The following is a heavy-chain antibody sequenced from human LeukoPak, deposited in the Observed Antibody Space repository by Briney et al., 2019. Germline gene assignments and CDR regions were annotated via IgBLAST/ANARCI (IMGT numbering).Heavy chain of an antibody. Sequence: SVKVSCKASGGTFSSYAISWVRQAPGQGLEWMGGIIPIFGTANYAQKFQGRVTITTDESTSTAYMELSSLRSEDTAVYYCAREFPHCSSTSCYPALSSYYFDYWGQGTLVTVSS. CDR3: AREFPHCSSTSCYPALSSYYFDY. V-gene: IGHV1-69*05. CDR1: GGTFSSYA. D-gene: IGHD2-2*01. CDR2: IIPIFGTA. J-gene: IGHJ4*02.